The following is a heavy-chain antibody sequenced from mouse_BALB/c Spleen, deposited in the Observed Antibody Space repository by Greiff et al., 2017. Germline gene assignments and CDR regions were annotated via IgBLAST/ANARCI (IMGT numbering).Heavy chain of an antibody. CDR3: ARNGNYGNYGY. D-gene: IGHD2-1*01. J-gene: IGHJ2*01. Sequence: EVHLVESGGGLVKPGGSLKLSCAASGFTFSSYAMSWVRQSPEKRLEWVAEISSGGSYTYYPDTVTGRFTISRDNAKNTLYLEMSSLRSEDTAMYYCARNGNYGNYGYWGQGTTLTVSS. CDR1: GFTFSSYA. CDR2: ISSGGSYT. V-gene: IGHV5-9-4*01.